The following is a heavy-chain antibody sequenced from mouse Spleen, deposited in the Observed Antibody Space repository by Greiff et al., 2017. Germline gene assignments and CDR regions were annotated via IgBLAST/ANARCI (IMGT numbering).Heavy chain of an antibody. CDR1: GYAFSSSW. J-gene: IGHJ3*01. D-gene: IGHD2-2*01. V-gene: IGHV1-82*01. Sequence: VQRVESGPELVKPGASVKISCKASGYAFSSSWMNWVKQRPGKGLEWIGRIYPGDGDTNYNGKFKGKATLTADKSSSTAYMQLSSLTSEDSAVYFCARSLYGYDGAWFAYWGQGTLVTVSA. CDR3: ARSLYGYDGAWFAY. CDR2: IYPGDGDT.